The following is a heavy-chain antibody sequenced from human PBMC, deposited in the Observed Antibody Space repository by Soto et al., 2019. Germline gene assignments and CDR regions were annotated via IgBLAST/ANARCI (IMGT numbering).Heavy chain of an antibody. CDR2: ISYDGSNK. CDR1: GFTFSSYG. Sequence: QVQLVESGGGVVQPGRSLRLSCAASGFTFSSYGMHWVRQAPGKGLEWVAVISYDGSNKYYADSVKGRFTISRDNSKNTLYLQMCSLRAEDTAVYYCAKDRSSSWYRGYFDYWGQGTLVTVSS. D-gene: IGHD6-13*01. V-gene: IGHV3-30*18. CDR3: AKDRSSSWYRGYFDY. J-gene: IGHJ4*02.